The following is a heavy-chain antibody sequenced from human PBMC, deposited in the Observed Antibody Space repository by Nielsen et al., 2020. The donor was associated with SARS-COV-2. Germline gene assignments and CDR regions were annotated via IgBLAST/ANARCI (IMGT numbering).Heavy chain of an antibody. CDR3: ARATYCGGDCYATDE. V-gene: IGHV1-69*13. Sequence: SVKVSCKLSGGTFGTYAITWVRQAPGQGLEWMGGITPIFDTAKYAQKFQDRVRITADESTRTAYMELSSLTSEDTAVYYCARATYCGGDCYATDEWGQGTLVTVSS. D-gene: IGHD2-21*02. J-gene: IGHJ4*02. CDR2: ITPIFDTA. CDR1: GGTFGTYA.